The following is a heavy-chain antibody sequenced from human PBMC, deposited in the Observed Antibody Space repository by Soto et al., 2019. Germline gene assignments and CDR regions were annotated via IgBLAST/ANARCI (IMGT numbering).Heavy chain of an antibody. D-gene: IGHD3-10*01. CDR3: ARGITMVRGVITVGYYYYYGMDV. V-gene: IGHV4-30-4*01. J-gene: IGHJ6*02. CDR1: GGSISSGDYY. Sequence: SETLSLTCTVSGGSISSGDYYWSWIRQPPGKGLEWIGYIYYSGSTYYNPSLKSRVTISVDTSKNQFSLKLSSVTAADTAVYYCARGITMVRGVITVGYYYYYGMDVWGQGTTVTVSS. CDR2: IYYSGST.